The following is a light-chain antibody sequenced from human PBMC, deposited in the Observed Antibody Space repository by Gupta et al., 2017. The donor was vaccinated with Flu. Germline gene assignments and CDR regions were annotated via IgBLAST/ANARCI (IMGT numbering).Light chain of an antibody. V-gene: IGKV1-39*01. Sequence: DIQMTQSQSSLSASIGDRVTITCRTSQTISSYLNWEQQKPGKAPKVLSYAASVLQSGVQVRFSGSGSGTDFTLTTSSMKTEDCETYDGQHSGTFGHGTKVDI. CDR1: QTISSY. CDR2: AAS. J-gene: IGKJ3*01. CDR3: QHSGT.